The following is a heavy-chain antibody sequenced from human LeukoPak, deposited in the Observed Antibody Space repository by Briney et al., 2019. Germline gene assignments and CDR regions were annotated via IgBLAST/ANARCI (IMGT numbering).Heavy chain of an antibody. CDR2: IYTSGST. Sequence: PSQTLSLTCTVSGGSISSGSYYWSWIRQPAGKGLEWIGRIYTSGSTNYNPSLKGRVTISVDTSKNQFSLKLSSVTAADTAVYYCARTTVTPSDYYYYMDVWGKGTTVTVSS. V-gene: IGHV4-61*02. CDR1: GGSISSGSYY. CDR3: ARTTVTPSDYYYYMDV. D-gene: IGHD4-17*01. J-gene: IGHJ6*03.